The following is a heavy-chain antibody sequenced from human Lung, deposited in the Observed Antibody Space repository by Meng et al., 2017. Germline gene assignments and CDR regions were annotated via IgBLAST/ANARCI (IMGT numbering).Heavy chain of an antibody. J-gene: IGHJ4*02. CDR2: INHSGST. D-gene: IGHD4-11*01. V-gene: IGHV4-34*01. Sequence: EQLQEWGVGVLKPSETLFLTCVVSGGYFSNYYWSWIRQHPGKGLEWIGEINHSGSTNYNPSLESRATISVDTSQNNLSLKLSSVTAADSAVYYCARGPTTMAHDFDYWGQGTLVTVSS. CDR1: GGYFSNYY. CDR3: ARGPTTMAHDFDY.